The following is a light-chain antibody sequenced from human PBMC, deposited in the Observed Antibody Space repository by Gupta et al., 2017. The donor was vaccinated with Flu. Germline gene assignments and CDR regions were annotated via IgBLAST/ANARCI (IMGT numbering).Light chain of an antibody. CDR2: GAS. J-gene: IGKJ2*03. Sequence: IVLTQFPGTLSLSPGERATLSCRASQSVTSSHLAWYQQKPGQAPRLLVFGASRRATDIPDRFSGSGSGTDFTLTIPRLEPEDFAVYICQQYGSSPPSFGQGTKLEIK. CDR3: QQYGSSPPS. V-gene: IGKV3-20*01. CDR1: QSVTSSH.